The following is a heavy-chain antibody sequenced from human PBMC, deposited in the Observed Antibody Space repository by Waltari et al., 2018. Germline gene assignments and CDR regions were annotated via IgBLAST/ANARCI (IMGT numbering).Heavy chain of an antibody. CDR3: ARRGEMATLDY. V-gene: IGHV4-34*01. Sequence: QVQLQQWGAGLLKPSETLSLSCAVYGESFSGYYWTWIRQTPGKGLELIGEINSSGITNYNPSLKSRVTISADTSKNQISLRLRSVTAADTAVYYCARRGEMATLDYWSQVTLVGVSS. J-gene: IGHJ4*02. CDR1: GESFSGYY. CDR2: INSSGIT. D-gene: IGHD5-12*01.